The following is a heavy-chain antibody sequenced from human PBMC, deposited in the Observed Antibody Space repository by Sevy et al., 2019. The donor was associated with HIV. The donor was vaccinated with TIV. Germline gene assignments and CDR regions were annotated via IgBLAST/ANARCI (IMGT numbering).Heavy chain of an antibody. Sequence: SETLSLTCSVSGGSGGSISDYYWSWTRQPPVKGLELIGYINYSRSTKFNPSLKSRITISVDTSKNQLYLKLTSVTATDMAVYYCARGGTSLFAPWGQGTLVTVSS. CDR2: INYSRST. CDR1: GGSGGSISDYY. CDR3: ARGGTSLFAP. D-gene: IGHD2-15*01. V-gene: IGHV4-59*01. J-gene: IGHJ5*02.